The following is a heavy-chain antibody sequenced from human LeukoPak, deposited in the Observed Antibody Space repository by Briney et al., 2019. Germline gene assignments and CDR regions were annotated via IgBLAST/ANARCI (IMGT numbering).Heavy chain of an antibody. CDR3: AKDVTIFGVASYMDV. D-gene: IGHD3-3*01. J-gene: IGHJ6*03. CDR2: ISYDGSDK. Sequence: GGSLRLSCEASEFSFSNYAMNWVRQAPGKGLEWVAVISYDGSDKYYADSVKGRFSISRDNSKNTLSLQMNSLSAEDTAVYYCAKDVTIFGVASYMDVWGKGTTVTVSS. V-gene: IGHV3-30*04. CDR1: EFSFSNYA.